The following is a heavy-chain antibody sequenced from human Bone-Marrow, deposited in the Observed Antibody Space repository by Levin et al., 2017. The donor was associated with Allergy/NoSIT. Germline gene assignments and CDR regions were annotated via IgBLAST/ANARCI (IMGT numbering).Heavy chain of an antibody. CDR2: INPNSGGT. D-gene: IGHD2-15*01. CDR3: ARVWSRLGYCSGGSCYTFDY. V-gene: IGHV1-2*06. J-gene: IGHJ4*02. Sequence: PAASVKVSCKASGYTFTGYYMHWVRQAPGQGLEWMGRINPNSGGTNYAQKFQGRVTMTRDTSISTAYMELSRLRSDDTAVYYCARVWSRLGYCSGGSCYTFDYWGQGTLVTVSS. CDR1: GYTFTGYY.